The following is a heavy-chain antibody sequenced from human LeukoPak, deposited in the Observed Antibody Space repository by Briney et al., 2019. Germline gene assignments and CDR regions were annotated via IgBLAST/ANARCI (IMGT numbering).Heavy chain of an antibody. Sequence: ASVKVSCKASGGTFNNIVISWVRQAPGQGLELMGGIIPIFGTTHYAQKFQGRVTISADKPTSTAYMELSSLRSEDTAVYYCARIVGATGGESWGQGTMVTVSS. D-gene: IGHD1-26*01. J-gene: IGHJ3*01. CDR1: GGTFNNIV. CDR2: IIPIFGTT. CDR3: ARIVGATGGES. V-gene: IGHV1-69*06.